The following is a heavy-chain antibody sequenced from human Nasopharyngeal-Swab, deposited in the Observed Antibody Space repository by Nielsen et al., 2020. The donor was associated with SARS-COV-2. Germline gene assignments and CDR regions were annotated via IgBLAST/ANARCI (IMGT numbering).Heavy chain of an antibody. Sequence: SETLSLTCTVSGGSISGYYWSWIRQPPGEGLEWIGYIYYSGSTNYNPSLGSRVTISVDTSKNQFSLHLTSVAAAETAMYYCARRTTYDHFDYWGQGILVTVSS. J-gene: IGHJ4*02. CDR3: ARRTTYDHFDY. CDR1: GGSISGYY. CDR2: IYYSGST. V-gene: IGHV4-59*01. D-gene: IGHD1-1*01.